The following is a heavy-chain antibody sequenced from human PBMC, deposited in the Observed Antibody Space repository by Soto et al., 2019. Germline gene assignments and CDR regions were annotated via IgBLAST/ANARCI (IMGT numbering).Heavy chain of an antibody. V-gene: IGHV4-59*01. D-gene: IGHD2-2*02. Sequence: SETLSLTCTVSGGSISSYYWSWIRQPPGKGLEWIGYIYYSGSTNYNPSLKSRVTISVDTSKNQFSLKLSPVTAADTAVYYCARACSSTSCYTGGYYFDYWGQGTLVTVSS. CDR3: ARACSSTSCYTGGYYFDY. J-gene: IGHJ4*02. CDR1: GGSISSYY. CDR2: IYYSGST.